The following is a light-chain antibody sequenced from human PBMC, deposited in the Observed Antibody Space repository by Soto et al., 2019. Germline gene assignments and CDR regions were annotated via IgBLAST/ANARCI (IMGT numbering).Light chain of an antibody. J-gene: IGKJ1*01. Sequence: DIQMTQSPSPLSASVGDRVTITCRASQSISTYLNWYQQKAGLAPKLLIYAASSLQSGVPSRFSGSGSGTDFTLTISSLQPEDFATYYCQQTYSTPPTFGQGTKGDIK. CDR1: QSISTY. V-gene: IGKV1-39*01. CDR3: QQTYSTPPT. CDR2: AAS.